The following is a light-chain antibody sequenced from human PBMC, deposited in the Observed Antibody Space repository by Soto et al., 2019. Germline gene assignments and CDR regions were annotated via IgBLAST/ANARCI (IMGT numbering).Light chain of an antibody. CDR1: QGISSW. CDR3: QQYYSYRT. J-gene: IGKJ1*01. CDR2: DAS. Sequence: IRMTQSPSTLSASVGDRVTITCRASQGISSWLAWYQQKPGKAPKLLIYDASSLESGVPSRFSGRGSGTEFTLTISSLQPADFATYYCQQYYSYRTFGQGTKVDIK. V-gene: IGKV1-5*01.